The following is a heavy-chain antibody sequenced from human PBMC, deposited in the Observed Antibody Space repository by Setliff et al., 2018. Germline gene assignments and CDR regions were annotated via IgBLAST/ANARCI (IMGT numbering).Heavy chain of an antibody. CDR2: MSLDETNK. CDR1: GFTFSSYA. Sequence: PGGSLRLSCAASGFTFSSYAMHWVRQAPGKGLEWVAVMSLDETNKYYADSVKGRFTISRDNSKSILYLQMNSLKPDDTAVYYCARAIRNYYDTSGYYYPDYWGQGTLVTVSS. D-gene: IGHD3-22*01. CDR3: ARAIRNYYDTSGYYYPDY. V-gene: IGHV3-30-3*01. J-gene: IGHJ4*02.